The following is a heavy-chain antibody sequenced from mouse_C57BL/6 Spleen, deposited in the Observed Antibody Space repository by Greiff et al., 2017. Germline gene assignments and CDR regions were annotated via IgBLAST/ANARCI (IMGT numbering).Heavy chain of an antibody. CDR2: IYPGNGDT. CDR3: ARGGSNYPFAY. V-gene: IGHV1-12*01. CDR1: GYTFTSYN. J-gene: IGHJ3*01. D-gene: IGHD2-5*01. Sequence: QVQLQQSGAELVRPGASVKMSCKASGYTFTSYNMPWVKQTPRQGLEWIGAIYPGNGDTSYNQKFKGKATLTVDKSSSTSYMQLGSLTSEYSAVYCCARGGSNYPFAYWGQGTLVTVSA.